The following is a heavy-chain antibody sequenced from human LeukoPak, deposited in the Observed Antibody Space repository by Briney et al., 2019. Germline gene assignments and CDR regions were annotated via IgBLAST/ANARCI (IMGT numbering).Heavy chain of an antibody. D-gene: IGHD3-22*01. J-gene: IGHJ6*02. Sequence: PSETLSPICTVSGGSISSSSYYWGWIRQPPGKGLEWIGSIWYSGSTYYHPSLKSRVTISVDPYKNQFSLQLSSVTAADPAVYYCARVTMMDYPYYYGMDVWGHGTTVTVSS. CDR1: GGSISSSSYY. CDR3: ARVTMMDYPYYYGMDV. V-gene: IGHV4-39*01. CDR2: IWYSGST.